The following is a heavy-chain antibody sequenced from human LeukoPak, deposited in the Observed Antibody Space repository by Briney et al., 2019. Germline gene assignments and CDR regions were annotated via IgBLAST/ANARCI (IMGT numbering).Heavy chain of an antibody. CDR3: ASLGMVRGVIPNWFDP. CDR1: GFTFSSYW. J-gene: IGHJ5*02. D-gene: IGHD3-10*01. Sequence: GGSLRLSCVASGFTFSSYWIHWVRQAPGKGLVWVSRINSDGGSTDYADSVKGRFTISRDNSKNTLYLQMNSLRAEDTAVYYCASLGMVRGVIPNWFDPWGQGTLVTVSS. V-gene: IGHV3-74*01. CDR2: INSDGGST.